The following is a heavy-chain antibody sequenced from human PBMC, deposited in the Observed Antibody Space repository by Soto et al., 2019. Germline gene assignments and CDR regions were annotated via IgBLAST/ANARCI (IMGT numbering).Heavy chain of an antibody. V-gene: IGHV4-39*01. J-gene: IGHJ6*03. CDR2: IYYSGST. Sequence: ETLSLTCTVSGGSISSSSYYWGWIRQPPGKGLEWIGSIYYSGSTYYNPSLKSRVTISVDTSKNQFSLKLSSVTAADTAVYYCARLIVATIPYMDVWGKGTTVTV. CDR3: ARLIVATIPYMDV. CDR1: GGSISSSSYY. D-gene: IGHD5-12*01.